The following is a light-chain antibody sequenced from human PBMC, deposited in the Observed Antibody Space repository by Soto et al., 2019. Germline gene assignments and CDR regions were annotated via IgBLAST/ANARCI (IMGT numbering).Light chain of an antibody. V-gene: IGKV3-20*01. CDR2: GAS. CDR1: QSVTSNY. CDR3: HQYSGSPGT. Sequence: EIDLTQSPGTLSLSPGERATLSCRASQSVTSNYVAWYQQKPGQAPRLLLFGASIRDTGIPVRFSGSGSGTDFTLTITRMDPEDFAVYYCHQYSGSPGTFDQGTKLEVK. J-gene: IGKJ1*01.